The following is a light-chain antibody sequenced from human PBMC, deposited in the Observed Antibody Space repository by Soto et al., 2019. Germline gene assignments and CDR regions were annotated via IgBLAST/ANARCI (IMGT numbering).Light chain of an antibody. CDR2: AAS. CDR1: QDISTW. J-gene: IGKJ4*01. CDR3: QQAKSYHLA. V-gene: IGKV1-12*01. Sequence: IQMTQSPSSVSASVGDRVTITCRASQDISTWLAWYQQKPGKAPKLLIYAASKLQSGVPSRFSGSGSGADYTLPISSLQPEDFGTYFCQQAKSYHLAFGGGAKVDI.